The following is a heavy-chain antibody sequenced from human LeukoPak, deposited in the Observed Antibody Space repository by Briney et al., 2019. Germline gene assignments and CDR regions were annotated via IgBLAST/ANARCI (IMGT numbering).Heavy chain of an antibody. V-gene: IGHV4-59*08. D-gene: IGHD1-7*01. J-gene: IGHJ5*02. CDR1: GGSISSYY. CDR2: IYYSGST. Sequence: SETLSLTCTVSGGSISSYYWNWIRQPPGKGLEWIGYIYYSGSTNYNPSLKSRVTISGDTSKNQFSLKLSSVTAADTAVYYSARSGHAGNYLRWSDPWGQGTLVTVSS. CDR3: ARSGHAGNYLRWSDP.